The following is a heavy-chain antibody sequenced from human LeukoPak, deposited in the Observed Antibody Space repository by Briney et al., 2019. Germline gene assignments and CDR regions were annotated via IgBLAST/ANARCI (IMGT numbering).Heavy chain of an antibody. D-gene: IGHD6-6*01. CDR2: IYYSGST. CDR1: GGSISSYY. CDR3: ARDSRSGNDAFDI. V-gene: IGHV4-59*01. Sequence: SETLSLTCTVSGGSISSYYWTWIRQPAGKGLEWIGYIYYSGSTNYNPSLKSRVTISVDTSKNQFSLKLSSVTAADTAVYYCARDSRSGNDAFDIWGQGTMVTVSS. J-gene: IGHJ3*02.